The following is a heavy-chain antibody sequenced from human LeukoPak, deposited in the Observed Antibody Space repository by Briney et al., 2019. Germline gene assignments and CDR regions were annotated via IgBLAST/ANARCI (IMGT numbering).Heavy chain of an antibody. V-gene: IGHV3-48*03. J-gene: IGHJ4*02. D-gene: IGHD3-10*01. Sequence: GGSLRLSCAASGFTFSSYEMNWVRQAPGKGLEWVSYISSSGSTIYYADSVKGRFTISRDNAKNSLYLQMNSLRAEDTAVYYCARDSGYYGSGSYYGYWGQGTLVAVSS. CDR2: ISSSGSTI. CDR1: GFTFSSYE. CDR3: ARDSGYYGSGSYYGY.